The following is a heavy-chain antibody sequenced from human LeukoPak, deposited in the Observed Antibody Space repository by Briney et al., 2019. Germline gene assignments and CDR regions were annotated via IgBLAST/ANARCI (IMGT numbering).Heavy chain of an antibody. Sequence: GGSLRLSCAASGFTFSSFTMTWVRQAPGKGLEWVSAIGGRGGSTYYADSLEGRFTIARDNSKDMVYLQMNSLKVEDTAIYYCEKEGGAWGQGTKVTVSS. V-gene: IGHV3-23*01. CDR3: EKEGGA. CDR2: IGGRGGST. CDR1: GFTFSSFT. D-gene: IGHD3-16*01. J-gene: IGHJ5*02.